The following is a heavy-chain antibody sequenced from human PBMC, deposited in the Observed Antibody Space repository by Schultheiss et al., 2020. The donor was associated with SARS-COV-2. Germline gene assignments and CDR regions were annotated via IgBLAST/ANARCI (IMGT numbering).Heavy chain of an antibody. J-gene: IGHJ4*02. CDR2: ISWNSGST. V-gene: IGHV3-23*01. D-gene: IGHD6-13*01. Sequence: GGSLRLSCAASGFTFDDYAMHWVRQAPGKGLEWVSGISWNSGSTYYADSVKGRFTISRDNSKNTLYLQMNSLRAEDTAVYYCAKTAGRVDYWGQGTLVTVSS. CDR1: GFTFDDYA. CDR3: AKTAGRVDY.